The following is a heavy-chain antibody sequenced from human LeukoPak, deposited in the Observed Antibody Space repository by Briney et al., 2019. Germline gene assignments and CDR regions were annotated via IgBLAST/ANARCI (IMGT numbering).Heavy chain of an antibody. CDR3: VSDVGD. CDR1: GITFPTYW. D-gene: IGHD3-10*01. V-gene: IGHV3-74*03. Sequence: GGSLRLSCAASGITFPTYWMHWVRQAPGKGLVWVSRIGSDGSITTYADSVKGRFTISRDSAKNTLFLQMNSLRDDDTAVYFCVSDVGDWGQGTLVTVSS. CDR2: IGSDGSIT. J-gene: IGHJ4*02.